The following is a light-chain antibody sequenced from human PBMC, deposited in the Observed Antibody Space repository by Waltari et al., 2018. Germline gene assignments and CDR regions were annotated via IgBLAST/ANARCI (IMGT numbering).Light chain of an antibody. V-gene: IGLV3-19*01. CDR2: GKN. CDR3: NSRDSNNNRVF. J-gene: IGLJ2*01. CDR1: SLRRYY. Sequence: SSELTQDPAVSVSLGQTVSITCQGDSLRRYYASWYQQKPRQALLLVIYGKNSRPSGIPDRFSGSSSGNTASLTITGAQAEDEADYYCNSRDSNNNRVFFGGGTKLTVL.